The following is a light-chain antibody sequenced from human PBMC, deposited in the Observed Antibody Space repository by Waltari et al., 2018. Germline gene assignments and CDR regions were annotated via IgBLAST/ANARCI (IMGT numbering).Light chain of an antibody. Sequence: FMLTQPHSVSESPGKTVTISCTRSSGNIATNYVQWYQQSPGSAPTKVIYEDNQRPSGVPDRLSGSIDSSSNSASLIISGLKAEDEADYYCQSFDSSHVVFGGGTKLTVL. CDR3: QSFDSSHVV. V-gene: IGLV6-57*03. J-gene: IGLJ2*01. CDR1: SGNIATNY. CDR2: EDN.